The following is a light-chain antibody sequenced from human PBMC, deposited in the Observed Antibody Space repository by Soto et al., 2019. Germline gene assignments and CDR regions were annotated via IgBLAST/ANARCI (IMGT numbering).Light chain of an antibody. CDR3: QQYNKWPLT. CDR1: QSVSSY. J-gene: IGKJ4*01. Sequence: EIVFTQSPSTLSLSPGERATLSCRASQSVSSYLAWYQQKPGQAPRLLIYDASNRATGIPARFSGSGSGTDFTLTISSLEPEDFAVYYCQQYNKWPLTFGGGTKWIS. V-gene: IGKV3-11*01. CDR2: DAS.